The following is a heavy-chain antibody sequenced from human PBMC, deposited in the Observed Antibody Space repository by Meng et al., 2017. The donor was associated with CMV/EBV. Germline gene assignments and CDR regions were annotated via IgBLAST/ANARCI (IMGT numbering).Heavy chain of an antibody. V-gene: IGHV1-69*12. J-gene: IGHJ2*01. CDR3: AREVDDYGDGWYFNL. CDR2: IIPIFGTA. Sequence: QAQLVQSGAEGKKPGSSVKVSFKASGGTFSRDAISWVRQAPGQGLEWMGGIIPIFGTANYAQKFQGRVTITADESTSTAYMELSSLRSEDTAVYYCAREVDDYGDGWYFNLWGRGTLVTVSS. D-gene: IGHD4-17*01. CDR1: GGTFSRDA.